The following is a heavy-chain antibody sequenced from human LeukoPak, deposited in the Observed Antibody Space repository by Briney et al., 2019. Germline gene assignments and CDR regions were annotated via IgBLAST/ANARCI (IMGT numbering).Heavy chain of an antibody. Sequence: GGSLRLSCAASGFTFSSYGMHWVRQAPGKGLEWVAVISYDGSNKYYADSVKGRFTISRDNSKNTLYLQMNSLRAEDTAVYYCAKDQLSTVYDFWSGYYGYYYYGMDVWGQGTTVTVSS. J-gene: IGHJ6*02. V-gene: IGHV3-30*18. CDR2: ISYDGSNK. CDR1: GFTFSSYG. CDR3: AKDQLSTVYDFWSGYYGYYYYGMDV. D-gene: IGHD3-3*01.